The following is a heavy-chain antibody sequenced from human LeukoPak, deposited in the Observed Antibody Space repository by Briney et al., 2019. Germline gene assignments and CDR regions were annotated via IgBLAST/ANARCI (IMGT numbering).Heavy chain of an antibody. CDR3: ARPKYSSGSHGAFDI. V-gene: IGHV5-51*01. J-gene: IGHJ3*02. D-gene: IGHD6-19*01. Sequence: IXXKGSXSIFTSYWIGGVRQLPGKXXGXMGIIYPGDYDTRYSPSFQAQVTISADKSISTAYLQWSSLKASDTAMYYCARPKYSSGSHGAFDIWGQGTMVTVSS. CDR1: XSIFTSYW. CDR2: IYPGDYDT.